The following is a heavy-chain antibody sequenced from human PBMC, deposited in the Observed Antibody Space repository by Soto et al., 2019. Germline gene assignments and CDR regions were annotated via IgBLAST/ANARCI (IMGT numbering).Heavy chain of an antibody. CDR3: AKDWYCSGGSCSYDAFDI. CDR2: ISGSGGST. V-gene: IGHV3-23*01. CDR1: GFTFSSYA. D-gene: IGHD2-15*01. J-gene: IGHJ3*02. Sequence: GGSLRLSCAASGFTFSSYAMSWVRQAPGKGLEWVSAISGSGGSTYYADSVKGRFTISRDNSKNTLYLQMNSLRAKDTAVYYCAKDWYCSGGSCSYDAFDIWGQGTMVTVSS.